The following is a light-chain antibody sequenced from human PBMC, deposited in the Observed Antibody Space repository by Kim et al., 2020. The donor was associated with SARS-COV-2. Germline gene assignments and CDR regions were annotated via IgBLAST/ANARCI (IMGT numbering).Light chain of an antibody. Sequence: VSPGDRATLSCRASQSVSSNLAWYQQKPGLGPRLLIYGASTRATGIPARFSGSGSGTEFTLTISSLQSEDFAVYYCQHYNNWPLTFGGGTKVDIK. CDR1: QSVSSN. CDR3: QHYNNWPLT. CDR2: GAS. J-gene: IGKJ4*01. V-gene: IGKV3-15*01.